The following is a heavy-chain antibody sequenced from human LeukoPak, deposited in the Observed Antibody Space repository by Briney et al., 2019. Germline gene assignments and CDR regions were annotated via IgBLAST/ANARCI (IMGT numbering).Heavy chain of an antibody. CDR1: GYSFTSYW. CDR2: IYPGDSDT. J-gene: IGHJ4*02. V-gene: IGHV5-51*01. D-gene: IGHD1-26*01. CDR3: ARPSGSYIYYFDY. Sequence: HGESLKISCKGSGYSFTSYWIGWVRQMPGKGLEWMGLIYPGDSDTRYSPSFQGQVTISADKFISTAYLQWSSLKASDTAMYYCARPSGSYIYYFDYWGQGTLVTASS.